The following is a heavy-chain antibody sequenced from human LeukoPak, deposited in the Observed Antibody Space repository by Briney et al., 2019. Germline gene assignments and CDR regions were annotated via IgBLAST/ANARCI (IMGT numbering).Heavy chain of an antibody. CDR2: INHSGST. Sequence: SETLSLTCAVYGGSFSGYYWSWIRQPPGKGLEWIGEINHSGSTNYNPSLKSRVTISVDTSKNQFSLKLSSVTAADTAVYYCARTEADFGIDYWGQGTLVTVSS. D-gene: IGHD3-10*01. CDR3: ARTEADFGIDY. J-gene: IGHJ4*02. CDR1: GGSFSGYY. V-gene: IGHV4-34*01.